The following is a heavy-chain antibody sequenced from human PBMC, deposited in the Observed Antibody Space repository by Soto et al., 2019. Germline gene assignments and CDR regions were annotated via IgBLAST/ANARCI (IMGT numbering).Heavy chain of an antibody. V-gene: IGHV1-18*01. CDR2: INAYNGNT. D-gene: IGHD3-16*01. J-gene: IGHJ6*02. CDR1: GYSFTRYG. CDR3: AMVDVYVTPSPQDV. Sequence: ASLKVSCKASGYSFTRYGIGWARQAPGQGLEWMGWINAYNGNTNYAQNLQGRLTLTTDTSTTTAYMELRSLRSNDTAIYYCAMVDVYVTPSPQDVWGQGTTVTVS.